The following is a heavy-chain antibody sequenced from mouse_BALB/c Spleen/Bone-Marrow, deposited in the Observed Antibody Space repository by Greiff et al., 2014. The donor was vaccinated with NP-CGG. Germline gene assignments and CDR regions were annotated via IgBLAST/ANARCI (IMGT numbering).Heavy chain of an antibody. V-gene: IGHV1-9*01. D-gene: IGHD1-1*01. CDR2: ILPGSGTT. CDR3: ASPSTSYEY. CDR1: GYTFTTYW. J-gene: IGHJ2*01. Sequence: QVQLQQSGAELMKPGASVKISCKATGYTFTTYWIEWVKQRPGHGLEWIGEILPGSGTTNYNEKFRGKATFTADTSSNTAYMQLSSLTSEDSAVYYCASPSTSYEYWGQGTTLTVSS.